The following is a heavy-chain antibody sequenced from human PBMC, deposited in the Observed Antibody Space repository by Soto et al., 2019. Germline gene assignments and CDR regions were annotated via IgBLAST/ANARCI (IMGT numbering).Heavy chain of an antibody. CDR3: AKDLRVRGVDPIWFDP. Sequence: EVQLLESGGGLVQPGGSLRLSCAASGFTFSSYAMSWVRQAPGKGLEWVSAISGSGGSTYYADSVKGRFTISRDNSKNPLYLQMNSLRAEDTAVYYCAKDLRVRGVDPIWFDPWGQGTLVTVSS. CDR2: ISGSGGST. CDR1: GFTFSSYA. J-gene: IGHJ5*02. V-gene: IGHV3-23*01. D-gene: IGHD3-10*01.